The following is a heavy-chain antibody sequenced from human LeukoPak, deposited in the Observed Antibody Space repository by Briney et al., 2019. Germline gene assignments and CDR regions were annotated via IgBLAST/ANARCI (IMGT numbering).Heavy chain of an antibody. V-gene: IGHV3-30-3*01. Sequence: PGRSLRLSCAASGFTFSSYAMHWVRQAPGKGLEWVAVISYDGSNKYYADSVKGRFTISRDNSKNTLYLQMNSLRAEDTAVYYCAKDAVAGIYWGQGTLVTVSS. CDR1: GFTFSSYA. J-gene: IGHJ4*02. D-gene: IGHD6-19*01. CDR2: ISYDGSNK. CDR3: AKDAVAGIY.